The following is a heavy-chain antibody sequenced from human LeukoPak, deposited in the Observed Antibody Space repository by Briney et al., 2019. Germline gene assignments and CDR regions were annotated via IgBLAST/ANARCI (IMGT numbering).Heavy chain of an antibody. D-gene: IGHD2-15*01. V-gene: IGHV3-23*01. CDR2: ISGSGGST. Sequence: GGSLRLSCAASGFTFSSYAMSWVRQAPGKGLEWVSAISGSGGSTYYADSVKGRFTISRDNSKNTLYLQMNSLRAEDTAVYYCAKDRIVVVAATLTFFDYWGQGTLVTVSS. CDR3: AKDRIVVVAATLTFFDY. J-gene: IGHJ4*02. CDR1: GFTFSSYA.